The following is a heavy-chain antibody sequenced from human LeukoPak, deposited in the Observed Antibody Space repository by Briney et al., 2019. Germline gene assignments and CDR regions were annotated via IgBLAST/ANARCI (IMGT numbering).Heavy chain of an antibody. CDR1: GGSFSGYY. CDR2: INHSGST. J-gene: IGHJ5*02. D-gene: IGHD2-2*01. Sequence: SETLSLTCAVYGGSFSGYYWSWIRQPPGKGLEWIGEINHSGSTNYNPSLKSRVTISVDTSKNQFSLKLSSVTAADTAVYYCARARGPHIVVVPAARDWFDPWGQGTLVTVSS. CDR3: ARARGPHIVVVPAARDWFDP. V-gene: IGHV4-34*01.